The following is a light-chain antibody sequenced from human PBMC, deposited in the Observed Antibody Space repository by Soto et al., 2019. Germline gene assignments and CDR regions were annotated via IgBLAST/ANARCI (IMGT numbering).Light chain of an antibody. CDR3: QQYNSYSYT. CDR2: KAG. V-gene: IGKV1-5*03. J-gene: IGKJ2*01. Sequence: DIQMTQSPSTLSASVGDRVTITCRASQSISSWLAWYQQKPGKAPKLLIYKAGSLESGVPSRFSGSGSGTEFTLTISSLQPDDFATYYCQQYNSYSYTFGQGTKLEIK. CDR1: QSISSW.